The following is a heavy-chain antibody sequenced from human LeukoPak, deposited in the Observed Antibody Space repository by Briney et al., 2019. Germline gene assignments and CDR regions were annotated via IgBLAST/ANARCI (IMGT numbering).Heavy chain of an antibody. V-gene: IGHV3-23*01. D-gene: IGHD3-9*01. CDR2: ISGSGGST. CDR1: GFTFSSYA. CDR3: AKDSRPYYDILTGYYSY. J-gene: IGHJ4*02. Sequence: GGSLRLSCAASGFTFSSYAMSWVRQAPGKGLEWVSAISGSGGSTYYADSVKGRFTISRDNSKNTLYLQMNSLRAEDTAVYYCAKDSRPYYDILTGYYSYGGQGTLVTVSS.